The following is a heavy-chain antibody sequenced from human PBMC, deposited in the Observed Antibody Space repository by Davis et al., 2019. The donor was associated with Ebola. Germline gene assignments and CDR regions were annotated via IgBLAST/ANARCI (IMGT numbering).Heavy chain of an antibody. V-gene: IGHV1-46*01. CDR1: GYTFISYY. D-gene: IGHD4-17*01. CDR3: TRGIARRRYGSWFDT. Sequence: ASVPVSCKASGYTFISYYIHWVRQPPGQGLEWMGILDPSGDSTNYAQKFQGRVTMTRETSITTANMELSSLNSDDTAVDYCTRGIARRRYGSWFDTWGQGTRVTVSS. J-gene: IGHJ5*02. CDR2: LDPSGDST.